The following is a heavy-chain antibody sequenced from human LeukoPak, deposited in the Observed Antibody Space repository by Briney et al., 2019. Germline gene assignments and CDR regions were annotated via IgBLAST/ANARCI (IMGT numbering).Heavy chain of an antibody. CDR2: IYTRGST. Sequence: SETLSLTCTVSGGSISSYYWSWIRQPAGKGLEWIGRIYTRGSTNYNPSLRSRVTMSADMSKNQFSLKLSSVTAADAAVYYCAGEGHYYDSTGYYYGGEDYWGQGTLVTVSS. D-gene: IGHD3-22*01. CDR3: AGEGHYYDSTGYYYGGEDY. CDR1: GGSISSYY. J-gene: IGHJ4*02. V-gene: IGHV4-4*07.